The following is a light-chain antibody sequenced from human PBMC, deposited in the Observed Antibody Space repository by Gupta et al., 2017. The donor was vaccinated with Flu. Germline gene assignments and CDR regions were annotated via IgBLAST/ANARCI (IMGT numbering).Light chain of an antibody. CDR1: QSVSGTF. J-gene: IGKJ4*01. CDR2: GAS. Sequence: TLSLSPGERATLPCSTSQSVSGTFLAWYQQKPGQAPRLLIYGASSSATGVPDRFSGSGYGADFTLTISIRELEDFGVYYCQQYGSPPRPTFGGGTKVEIK. CDR3: QQYGSPPRPT. V-gene: IGKV3-20*01.